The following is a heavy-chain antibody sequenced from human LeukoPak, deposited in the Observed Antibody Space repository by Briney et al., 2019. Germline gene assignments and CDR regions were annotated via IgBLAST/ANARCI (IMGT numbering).Heavy chain of an antibody. J-gene: IGHJ3*02. CDR1: GGSIKSSGYS. D-gene: IGHD3-22*01. CDR3: ARVGYFDSGHFYIEEVFDI. Sequence: SQTLSLTCAVSGGSIKSSGYSWSWIRQPPGKGLEWIGYIYYTGNTYYNSSLKSRLTMSVDTSKNQFSLRLSSVTAADTAIYYCARVGYFDSGHFYIEEVFDIWGQGTMVTVSS. CDR2: IYYTGNT. V-gene: IGHV4-30-4*07.